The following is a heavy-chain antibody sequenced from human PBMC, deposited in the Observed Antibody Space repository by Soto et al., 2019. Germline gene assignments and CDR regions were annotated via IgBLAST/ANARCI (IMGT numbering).Heavy chain of an antibody. Sequence: PGGSLRLSCAASGFTVSSNYMSWVRQAPGKGLEWVSVIYSGGSTYYADSVKGRFTISRDNSKNTLYLQMNSLRAEDTAVYYCARAVIEGYYDSSPYHFDYWGQGTLVTVSS. CDR3: ARAVIEGYYDSSPYHFDY. CDR1: GFTVSSNY. CDR2: IYSGGST. J-gene: IGHJ4*02. V-gene: IGHV3-53*01. D-gene: IGHD3-22*01.